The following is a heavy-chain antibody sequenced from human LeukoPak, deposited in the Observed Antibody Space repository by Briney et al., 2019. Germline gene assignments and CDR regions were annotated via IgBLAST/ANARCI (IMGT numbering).Heavy chain of an antibody. CDR2: ISDSGGNT. CDR3: ARHRSSWLIDY. D-gene: IGHD6-6*01. Sequence: PGGSLRLSCAASGFTFNGYPMSWVRQAPWERLQWVSGISDSGGNTYYADSVRGRFTISRDNSKNTLYLQMNSLRAEDTAVYYCARHRSSWLIDYWGQGTLVTVSS. J-gene: IGHJ4*02. V-gene: IGHV3-23*01. CDR1: GFTFNGYP.